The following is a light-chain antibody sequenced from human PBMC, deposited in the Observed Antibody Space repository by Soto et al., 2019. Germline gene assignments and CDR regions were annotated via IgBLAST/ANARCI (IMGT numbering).Light chain of an antibody. CDR3: QQYGRSGT. J-gene: IGKJ1*01. CDR2: RTS. V-gene: IGKV3-20*01. Sequence: EIVLTQSPGPLSLSPGERATLSCRASQSVSSTYLAWYQQEPGQAPRLLIYRTSTRATGIPDRFSGSGSGTDFTLTISRLEPEDFAVYYCQQYGRSGTFGQGTKVDIK. CDR1: QSVSSTY.